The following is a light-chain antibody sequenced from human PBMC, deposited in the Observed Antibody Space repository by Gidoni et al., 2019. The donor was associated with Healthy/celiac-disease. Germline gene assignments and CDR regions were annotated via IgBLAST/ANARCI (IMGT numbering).Light chain of an antibody. Sequence: DIQLTQSPSFLSASVGDRVTITCRPSQGISSYLDWYQQKPGKAPKLLIYAASTSQSGVPSRGSGSGSGTEFTLTISRLQPEDFETYYCQQLDTFGGGTKVEIK. V-gene: IGKV1-9*01. J-gene: IGKJ4*01. CDR2: AAS. CDR3: QQLDT. CDR1: QGISSY.